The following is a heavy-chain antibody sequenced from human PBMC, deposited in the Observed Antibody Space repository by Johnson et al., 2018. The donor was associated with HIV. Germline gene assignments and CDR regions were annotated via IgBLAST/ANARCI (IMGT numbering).Heavy chain of an antibody. Sequence: QMQLVESGGGVVQPGRSLRLSCAASGFTFSSYAMHWVRQAPGKGLEWVAVISYDGSNKYYADSVKGRFTISRDNSKNTLYLQMNNLRAEDTAVYYCARDPSRSPGAFDIWGQGTMVTVSS. V-gene: IGHV3-30*14. CDR2: ISYDGSNK. CDR3: ARDPSRSPGAFDI. CDR1: GFTFSSYA. J-gene: IGHJ3*02.